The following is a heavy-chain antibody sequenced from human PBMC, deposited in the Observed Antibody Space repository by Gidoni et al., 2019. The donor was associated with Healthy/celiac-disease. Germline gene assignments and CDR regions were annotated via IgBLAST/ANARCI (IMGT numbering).Heavy chain of an antibody. J-gene: IGHJ6*03. CDR1: GFTFSSYA. CDR2: ISYDGSNK. Sequence: QVQLVESGGGVGQPARSLRLSCAAHGFTFSSYALHWVRQAPAKGLEWVAVISYDGSNKYYADSVKGRFTISRDNSKNTLYLQMNSLRAEDTAVYYCARDLVGATRWYYMDVWGKGTTVTVSS. CDR3: ARDLVGATRWYYMDV. V-gene: IGHV3-30-3*01. D-gene: IGHD1-26*01.